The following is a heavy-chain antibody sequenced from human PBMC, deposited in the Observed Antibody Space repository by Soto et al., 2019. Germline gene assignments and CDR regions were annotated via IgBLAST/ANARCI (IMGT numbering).Heavy chain of an antibody. CDR3: AKTAAGGKNYYGMDV. CDR2: IYPGDSDT. J-gene: IGHJ6*02. CDR1: GYSFTSYW. D-gene: IGHD6-13*01. V-gene: IGHV5-51*01. Sequence: GESLKISCKGSGYSFTSYWISWARQMPGKGLEWMGIIYPGDSDTRYSPSFQGQVTISADKSISTAYLQWSSLKASDTAMYYCAKTAAGGKNYYGMDVWGQGTTVTVSS.